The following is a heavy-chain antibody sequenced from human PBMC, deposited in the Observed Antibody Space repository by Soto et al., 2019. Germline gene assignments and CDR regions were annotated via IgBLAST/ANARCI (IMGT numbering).Heavy chain of an antibody. Sequence: ASVKVSCKASGHTFTSYYMHWVRQAPGQGLEWMGIINPSGNSTSYAQKFQGRVTMTRDTSTSTVYMELTSLRSEDTAVYYCARVRGPYCGGDCYPPTPNWFDPWGQGTLVTVSS. CDR1: GHTFTSYY. D-gene: IGHD2-21*02. J-gene: IGHJ5*02. CDR2: INPSGNST. V-gene: IGHV1-46*01. CDR3: ARVRGPYCGGDCYPPTPNWFDP.